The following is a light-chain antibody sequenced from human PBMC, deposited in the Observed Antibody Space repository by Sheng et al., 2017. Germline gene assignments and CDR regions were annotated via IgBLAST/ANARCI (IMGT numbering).Light chain of an antibody. V-gene: IGLV2-14*01. Sequence: QSALTQPASMAGSPGQSITISCTGNKSDVGTYEYVSWYLQHPGKAPKLIIYEVYKRPSGVSNRFSGSKSGNTASLTIAGLQAEDEADYYCSSYSPIKTRLFGGGTKVTVL. J-gene: IGLJ3*02. CDR3: SSYSPIKTRL. CDR2: EVY. CDR1: KSDVGTYEY.